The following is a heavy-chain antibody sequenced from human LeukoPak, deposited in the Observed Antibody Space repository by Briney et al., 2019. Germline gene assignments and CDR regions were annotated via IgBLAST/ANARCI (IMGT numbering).Heavy chain of an antibody. J-gene: IGHJ4*02. D-gene: IGHD5-24*01. V-gene: IGHV1-69*13. CDR2: IIPIFGTA. CDR3: ARFGDGYSPRGFDY. Sequence: GASVKVSCKAPGGTFSSYAISWVRQAPGQGLEWMGGIIPIFGTANYAQKFQGRVTITADESTSTAYMELSSPRSEDTAVYYCARFGDGYSPRGFDYWGQGTLVTVSS. CDR1: GGTFSSYA.